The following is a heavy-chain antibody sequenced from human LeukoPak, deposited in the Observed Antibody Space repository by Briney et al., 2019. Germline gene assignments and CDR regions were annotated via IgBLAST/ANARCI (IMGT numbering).Heavy chain of an antibody. CDR3: ATDADDSSGSYFDY. D-gene: IGHD3-22*01. J-gene: IGHJ4*02. CDR2: FDPQSGET. CDR1: GSSLTELS. V-gene: IGHV1-24*01. Sequence: GASVKVSCKVSGSSLTELSMHWVRQAPGKGLEWMGGFDPQSGETIYAQKFQGRVTMTEDTSTDTAYMELSSLRSEDTAVYYCATDADDSSGSYFDYWGQGTLVTVSS.